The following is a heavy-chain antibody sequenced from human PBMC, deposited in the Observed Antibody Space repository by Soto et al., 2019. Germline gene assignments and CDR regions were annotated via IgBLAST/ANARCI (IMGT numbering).Heavy chain of an antibody. CDR1: GYTFTSYG. CDR2: ISAYNGNT. V-gene: IGHV1-18*01. J-gene: IGHJ6*02. Sequence: QVQLVQSGAEVKKPGASVKVSCKASGYTFTSYGISWVRQAPGQGLEWMGWISAYNGNTNYAQKLQGRVTMTTDTPTSTAYMELRSVRSDDTAVYYCAREAYCGGDCYYYYYYGMDVWGQGTTVTVSS. CDR3: AREAYCGGDCYYYYYYGMDV. D-gene: IGHD2-21*02.